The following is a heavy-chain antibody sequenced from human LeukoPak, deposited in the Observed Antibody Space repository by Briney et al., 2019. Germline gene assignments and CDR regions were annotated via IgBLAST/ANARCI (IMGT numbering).Heavy chain of an antibody. CDR3: ARDRLAAAGTGG. CDR2: INPDSGGT. CDR1: GYTFTDYY. D-gene: IGHD6-13*01. V-gene: IGHV1-2*02. Sequence: GASVKVSCKASGYTFTDYYIHWVRQAPGQGLEWMGWINPDSGGTKYAQKFQGRVTVTRDTSISTAYMVLSTLRSDDTAVYYCARDRLAAAGTGGWGQGTLVIVSS. J-gene: IGHJ4*02.